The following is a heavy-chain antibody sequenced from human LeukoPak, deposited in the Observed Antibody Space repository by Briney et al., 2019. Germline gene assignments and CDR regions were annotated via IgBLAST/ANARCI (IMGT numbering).Heavy chain of an antibody. V-gene: IGHV3-7*01. CDR3: ARGPGYSSSWFEYFQH. J-gene: IGHJ1*01. D-gene: IGHD6-13*01. CDR1: GFTFSSYW. CDR2: IKQDGSEK. Sequence: SGGSLRLSCAASGFTFSSYWMSWVRQAPGKGLEWVANIKQDGSEKYYVDSVKGRFTISRDNAKNSLYLQMNSLRAEDTAVYYCARGPGYSSSWFEYFQHWGQGTLVTVSS.